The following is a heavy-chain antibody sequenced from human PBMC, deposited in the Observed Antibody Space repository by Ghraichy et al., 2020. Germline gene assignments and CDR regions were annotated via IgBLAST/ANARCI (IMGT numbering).Heavy chain of an antibody. CDR2: VSYDATEK. D-gene: IGHD6-13*01. Sequence: GESLNISCLASGFTFRSYNMHWVRQAPGKGLEWVAVVSYDATEKYYADSVKGRFTVSRDRILSLQMSNLRPEDTAVYFCARTSAAPGGHLGSYFDLWGRGTLVTVSS. V-gene: IGHV3-30-3*01. J-gene: IGHJ2*01. CDR3: ARTSAAPGGHLGSYFDL. CDR1: GFTFRSYN.